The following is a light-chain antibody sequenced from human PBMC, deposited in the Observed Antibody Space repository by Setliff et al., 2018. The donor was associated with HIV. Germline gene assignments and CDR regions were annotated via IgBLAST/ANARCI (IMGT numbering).Light chain of an antibody. CDR2: EVT. CDR3: CSYGSSDTFV. J-gene: IGLJ1*01. Sequence: QSALTQPASVSGSPGQSITISCTGTSSDVGGYNYVSWYQQHPGKAPKLMIYEVTKWPSGISDRFSGSKSGNTASLTISGLQADDEADYYCCSYGSSDTFVFGTGTKVTVL. CDR1: SSDVGGYNY. V-gene: IGLV2-14*01.